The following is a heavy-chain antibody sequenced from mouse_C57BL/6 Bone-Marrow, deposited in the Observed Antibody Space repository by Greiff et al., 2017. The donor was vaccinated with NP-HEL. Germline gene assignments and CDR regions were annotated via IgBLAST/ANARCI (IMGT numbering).Heavy chain of an antibody. D-gene: IGHD1-1*01. J-gene: IGHJ2*01. CDR1: GYTFTSYW. Sequence: QVQLKQPGAELVKPGASVKMSCKASGYTFTSYWITWVKQRPGQGLEWIGDIYPGSGSTNYNEKFKSKATLTVDTSSSTAYMQLSSLTSEDSAVYYCALFITTVVAPEDYWGQGTALTVSS. CDR2: IYPGSGST. CDR3: ALFITTVVAPEDY. V-gene: IGHV1-55*01.